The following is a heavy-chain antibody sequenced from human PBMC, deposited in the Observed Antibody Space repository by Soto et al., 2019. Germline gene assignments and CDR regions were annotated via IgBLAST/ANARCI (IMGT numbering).Heavy chain of an antibody. CDR1: GGSFIGYY. V-gene: IGHV4-34*01. CDR2: INHSGST. D-gene: IGHD2-2*01. Sequence: SETLSLTCAVYGGSFIGYYWSWILQPPWKGLEWIGEINHSGSTNYNPSLKSRVTISVDTSKNQFSLKLSSVTAADTAVYYCARTEGDIVGVPAVSNWFDPWGQGTLVTVSS. J-gene: IGHJ5*02. CDR3: ARTEGDIVGVPAVSNWFDP.